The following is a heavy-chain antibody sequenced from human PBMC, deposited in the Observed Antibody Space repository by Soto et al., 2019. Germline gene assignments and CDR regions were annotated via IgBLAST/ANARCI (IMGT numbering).Heavy chain of an antibody. D-gene: IGHD2-15*01. Sequence: VASVKVSCKASGYTFTSYGISWVRQAPGQGLEWMGWISAYNGNTNYAQKLQGRVTMTTDTSTSTAYMELRSLRSDDTAVYYCVLGYCSGGSCHRTPYYGRDVGG. V-gene: IGHV1-18*04. CDR3: VLGYCSGGSCHRTPYYGRDV. CDR1: GYTFTSYG. CDR2: ISAYNGNT. J-gene: IGHJ6*01.